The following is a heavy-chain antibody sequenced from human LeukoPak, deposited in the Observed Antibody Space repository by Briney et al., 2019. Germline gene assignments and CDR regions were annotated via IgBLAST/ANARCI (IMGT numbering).Heavy chain of an antibody. CDR2: IYSGDSYT. D-gene: IGHD5-24*01. CDR3: ARGDGYNGFDS. J-gene: IGHJ4*02. CDR1: GYSFPNYW. V-gene: IGHV5-51*01. Sequence: GESLKISCKDSGYSFPNYWIAWVRQMPGKGLEWMGIIYSGDSYTRYSPSFQGQVTISADKSISTAYLQWSSLKASDTAMYYCARGDGYNGFDSWGQGTLVTVSS.